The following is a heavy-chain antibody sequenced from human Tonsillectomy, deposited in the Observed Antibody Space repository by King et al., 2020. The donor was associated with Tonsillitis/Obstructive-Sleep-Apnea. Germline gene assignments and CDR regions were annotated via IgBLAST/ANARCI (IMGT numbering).Heavy chain of an antibody. Sequence: DVQLVESGGGWVQPGRSLRLSCAASGFTFDDYAMHWVRQAPGKGLEWVSGISWNSGIILYADSVKGRFTISRDNAKNFLYLQMNSLGAEDTAFYYCTKVERQYCSTSSCQFDYWGQGTLVAVSS. CDR2: ISWNSGII. CDR3: TKVERQYCSTSSCQFDY. V-gene: IGHV3-9*01. J-gene: IGHJ4*02. CDR1: GFTFDDYA. D-gene: IGHD2-2*01.